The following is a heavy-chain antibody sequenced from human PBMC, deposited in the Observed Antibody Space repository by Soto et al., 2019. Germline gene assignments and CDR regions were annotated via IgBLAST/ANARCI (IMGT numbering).Heavy chain of an antibody. D-gene: IGHD1-20*01. CDR3: AGRNAISITGTFMDV. Sequence: SETLSLTCAVYGGSFSGYYWSWIRQPPGKGLEWIGEINHSGSTNYNPSLKSRVTISVDTSKNQFSLKLNSVTAADTAVYYCAGRNAISITGTFMDVWGKGTTVTVS. CDR2: INHSGST. CDR1: GGSFSGYY. J-gene: IGHJ6*03. V-gene: IGHV4-34*01.